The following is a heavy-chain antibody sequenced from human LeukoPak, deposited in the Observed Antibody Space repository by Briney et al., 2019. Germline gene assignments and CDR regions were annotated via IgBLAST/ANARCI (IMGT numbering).Heavy chain of an antibody. CDR3: ARDANRGFNY. V-gene: IGHV3-74*01. CDR1: GFTLSEYW. CDR2: IKTDGSVI. Sequence: GGSLRLSCVASGFTLSEYWMHWVRQAPGKGLEWVSHIKTDGSVIDYADPVKGRFTISRDNARNTVFLQMHSLRAEDTAVYYCARDANRGFNYWGQGILATVSS. J-gene: IGHJ4*02. D-gene: IGHD2/OR15-2a*01.